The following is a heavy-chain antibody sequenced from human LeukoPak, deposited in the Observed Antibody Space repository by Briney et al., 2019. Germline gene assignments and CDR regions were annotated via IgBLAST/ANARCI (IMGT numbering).Heavy chain of an antibody. CDR2: ISYDGSNK. Sequence: PGGSLRLSCAASGFTFSSYGMHWVRQAPGKGLEWVAVISYDGSNKYYADSVKGRFTISRDNSKNTLYLQMNSLRAEDTAVYYCAKLGGYYYDSSGYYPPFHDAFDIWGQGTMVTVSS. V-gene: IGHV3-30*18. D-gene: IGHD3-22*01. CDR3: AKLGGYYYDSSGYYPPFHDAFDI. J-gene: IGHJ3*02. CDR1: GFTFSSYG.